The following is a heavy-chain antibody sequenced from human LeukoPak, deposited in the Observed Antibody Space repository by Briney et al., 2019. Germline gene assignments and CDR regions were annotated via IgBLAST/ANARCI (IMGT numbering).Heavy chain of an antibody. CDR2: IYYRGSA. CDR3: ARHRGIVVVTDWFDP. J-gene: IGHJ5*02. D-gene: IGHD2-2*01. Sequence: PSETLSLTCTVSGGSISSSTYYWGWIRQPPGRGLEWIGTIYYRGSAYYNPSLKSRVTISVDTSKNQFSLKLSSVTAADTAVYYCARHRGIVVVTDWFDPWGQGTLVTVSS. CDR1: GGSISSSTYY. V-gene: IGHV4-39*01.